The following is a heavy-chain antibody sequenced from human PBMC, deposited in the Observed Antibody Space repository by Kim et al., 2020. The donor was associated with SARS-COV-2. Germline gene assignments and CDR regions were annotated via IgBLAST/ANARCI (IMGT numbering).Heavy chain of an antibody. Sequence: YTTSLKSRVTISVDTSKNQFSLKLSSVTAADTAVYYCARYYDDSTCFDYWGQGTLVTVSS. D-gene: IGHD3-22*01. J-gene: IGHJ4*02. V-gene: IGHV4-39*01. CDR3: ARYYDDSTCFDY.